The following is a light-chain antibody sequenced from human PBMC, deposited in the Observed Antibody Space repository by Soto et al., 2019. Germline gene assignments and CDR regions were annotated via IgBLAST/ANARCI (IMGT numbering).Light chain of an antibody. CDR1: SSNVGSNH. CDR2: DVN. J-gene: IGLJ1*01. V-gene: IGLV1-44*01. Sequence: QSVLTQPPSASGTPGQRVTISCSGSSSNVGSNHVHWYQQLPGTAPKLLIHDVNKRPPGVPDRFSASKSGNTASLTISGLQAEDEADYFCCSYAGAYRYVFGSGTKLTVL. CDR3: CSYAGAYRYV.